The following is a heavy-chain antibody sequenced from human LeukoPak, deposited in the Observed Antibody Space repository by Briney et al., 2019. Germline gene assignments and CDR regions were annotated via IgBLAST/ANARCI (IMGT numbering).Heavy chain of an antibody. V-gene: IGHV4-39*01. Sequence: SETLFLTCTVSGGSISSSSYYWGWIRQPPGKGLEWIGSIYYSGTTYYNPSLKSRVTISVDTSKNQFSLKLSSVTAADTAVYYCARQMRTAVAGPNFDYWGQGTLVTVSS. D-gene: IGHD6-19*01. CDR1: GGSISSSSYY. J-gene: IGHJ4*02. CDR2: IYYSGTT. CDR3: ARQMRTAVAGPNFDY.